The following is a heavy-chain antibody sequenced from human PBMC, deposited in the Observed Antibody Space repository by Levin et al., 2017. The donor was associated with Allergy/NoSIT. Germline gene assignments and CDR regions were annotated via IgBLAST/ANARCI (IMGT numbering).Heavy chain of an antibody. Sequence: GESLKISCAASGFTFSNYWMHWVRQVPGKGLVWVARVNSDESTINYADSVRGRFTISRDNAKNTLYLQMNSLRADDTALYYCARFIAAATNYYYGMDVWGQGATVTVSS. D-gene: IGHD6-13*01. CDR2: VNSDESTI. V-gene: IGHV3-74*01. J-gene: IGHJ6*02. CDR1: GFTFSNYW. CDR3: ARFIAAATNYYYGMDV.